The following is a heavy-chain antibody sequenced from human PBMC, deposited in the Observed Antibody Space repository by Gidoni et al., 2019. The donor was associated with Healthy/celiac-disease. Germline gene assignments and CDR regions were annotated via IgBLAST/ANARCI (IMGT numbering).Heavy chain of an antibody. D-gene: IGHD2-15*01. CDR1: GGSISSGSYY. CDR3: ARLAATVGPWFDP. J-gene: IGHJ5*02. CDR2: IYTSGST. Sequence: QAQLQESGPGLVKPSQTLSLTCTAPGGSISSGSYYWSWIRQPAGKGLEWIGRIYTSGSTNYNPSLKSRVTISVDTSKNQFSLKLSSVTAADTAVYYCARLAATVGPWFDPWGQGTLVTVSS. V-gene: IGHV4-61*02.